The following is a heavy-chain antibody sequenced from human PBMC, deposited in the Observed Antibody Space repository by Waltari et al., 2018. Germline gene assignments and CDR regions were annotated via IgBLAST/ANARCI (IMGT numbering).Heavy chain of an antibody. CDR1: GFTFSSSW. CDR3: AREPDIVVVVAAGFCDY. J-gene: IGHJ4*02. V-gene: IGHV3-7*03. Sequence: EVQLVESGGGLVQPGGSLRLSCAASGFTFSSSWMSWVRQAPGKGLEWVANIKQDGSEKYYVDSVKGRFTISRDNAKNSLYLQMNSLRAEDTAVYYCAREPDIVVVVAAGFCDYWGQGTLVTVSS. CDR2: IKQDGSEK. D-gene: IGHD2-15*01.